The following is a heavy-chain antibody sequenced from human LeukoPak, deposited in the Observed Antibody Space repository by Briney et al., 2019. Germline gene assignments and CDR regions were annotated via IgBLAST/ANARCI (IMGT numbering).Heavy chain of an antibody. J-gene: IGHJ5*02. CDR2: INPDTGGT. D-gene: IGHD6-13*01. CDR1: GYTFTGYY. Sequence: ASVKVSCKASGYTFTGYYIHWVRQAPGQGLEWMGRINPDTGGTDYAQKFQGRITMTRDTSITTAYMELSRLTSDDTAMYYCAKVPPYITAAGNLLDPWGQGALVTVPS. CDR3: AKVPPYITAAGNLLDP. V-gene: IGHV1-2*06.